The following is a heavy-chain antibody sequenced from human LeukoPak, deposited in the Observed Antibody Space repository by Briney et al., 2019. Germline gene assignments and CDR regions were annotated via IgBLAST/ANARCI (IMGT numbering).Heavy chain of an antibody. CDR2: IYNSGST. D-gene: IGHD3-10*01. V-gene: IGHV4-59*01. Sequence: SETLSLTCTVSGGSISSYFWSWIRQPPGKGLEWIGYIYNSGSTNYNPSLKSRVTISMDTSKNQFSLKLSSVTAADTAVYYCARGSIPLLWFGELSGGFDYWGQGTLVTVSS. CDR1: GGSISSYF. J-gene: IGHJ4*02. CDR3: ARGSIPLLWFGELSGGFDY.